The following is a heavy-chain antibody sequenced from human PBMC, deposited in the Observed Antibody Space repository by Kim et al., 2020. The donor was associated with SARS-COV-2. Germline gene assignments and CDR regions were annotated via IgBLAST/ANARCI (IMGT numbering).Heavy chain of an antibody. CDR1: GFTFSSYT. D-gene: IGHD2-15*01. CDR2: ISCSSTYI. V-gene: IGHV3-21*01. Sequence: GGSLRLSCAASGFTFSSYTMNWVRQAPGKGLEWVSSISCSSTYIYYSDSVKGRFTISRDNAKNSLYLQMNSLRAEDTAVYYCAREILGYCSGGSCYPFYGMDVWGQGTTVTVSS. CDR3: AREILGYCSGGSCYPFYGMDV. J-gene: IGHJ6*02.